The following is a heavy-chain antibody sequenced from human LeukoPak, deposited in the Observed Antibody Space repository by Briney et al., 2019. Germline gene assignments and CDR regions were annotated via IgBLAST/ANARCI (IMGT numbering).Heavy chain of an antibody. V-gene: IGHV5-51*01. CDR3: ARVYGDYDNWFDP. CDR1: GYTFTSYW. D-gene: IGHD4-17*01. Sequence: KVSCKASGYTFTSYWIGWVRQMPGKGLEWMAIIYPGDSDTRYSPSFQGQVTISADKSISTAYLQWSSLKASDTAMYYCARVYGDYDNWFDPWGQGTLVSVSS. CDR2: IYPGDSDT. J-gene: IGHJ5*02.